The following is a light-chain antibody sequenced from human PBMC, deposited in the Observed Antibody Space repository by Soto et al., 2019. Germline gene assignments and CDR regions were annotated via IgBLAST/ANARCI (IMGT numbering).Light chain of an antibody. Sequence: IQLTQSPSSLSASVGDRVTITCRASQGISSYLAWYQQKTGKAPKFLIYAASTLQRGVPSRFRGSGSGTDFTLTISSLQPEDFATYYCQQLNSYPPTFGQGTELEIK. CDR3: QQLNSYPPT. V-gene: IGKV1-9*01. J-gene: IGKJ2*01. CDR2: AAS. CDR1: QGISSY.